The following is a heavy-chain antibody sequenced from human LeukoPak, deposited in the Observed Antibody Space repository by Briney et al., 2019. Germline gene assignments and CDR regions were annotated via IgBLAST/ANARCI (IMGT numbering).Heavy chain of an antibody. D-gene: IGHD5-12*01. J-gene: IGHJ5*02. CDR2: ITGAAGST. Sequence: PGGSLRLSCAASGFTFRSYAMTWVRQAPGKGLEWVSSITGAAGSTYYADSVKGRFTISRDNSKNTLYLQMNSLRAEDTALYYCAKDASFGGYAENWFDPWGQGTLVTVSS. V-gene: IGHV3-23*01. CDR3: AKDASFGGYAENWFDP. CDR1: GFTFRSYA.